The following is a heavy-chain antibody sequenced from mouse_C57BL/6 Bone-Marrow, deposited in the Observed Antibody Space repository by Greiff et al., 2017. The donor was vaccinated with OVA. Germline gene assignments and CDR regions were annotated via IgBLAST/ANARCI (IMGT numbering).Heavy chain of an antibody. CDR2: INSDGGST. V-gene: IGHV5-2*01. CDR1: EYEFPSHD. CDR3: ARRGYLDY. Sequence: EVQGVESGGGLVQPGESLKLSCESTEYEFPSHDMSWVRKTPEKRLELVAAINSDGGSTYYPDTMAGRFIISRDNTKKTLDLQMSSLRAEDTALYDCARRGYLDYWGQGTTLTVSS. J-gene: IGHJ2*01.